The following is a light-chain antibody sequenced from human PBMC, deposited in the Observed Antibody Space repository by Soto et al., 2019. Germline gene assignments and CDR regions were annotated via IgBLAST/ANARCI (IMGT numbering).Light chain of an antibody. CDR2: DVS. Sequence: QSALTQPASVSGSPGQSITISCTGTSSDVGGYNYVSWYQHHPGEAPKLMIYDVSHRPSGVSNRFSGSKSDNTASLTISGLQAEDEADYYCSSYTTSSTYVFGTGTKVTVL. CDR1: SSDVGGYNY. V-gene: IGLV2-14*03. J-gene: IGLJ1*01. CDR3: SSYTTSSTYV.